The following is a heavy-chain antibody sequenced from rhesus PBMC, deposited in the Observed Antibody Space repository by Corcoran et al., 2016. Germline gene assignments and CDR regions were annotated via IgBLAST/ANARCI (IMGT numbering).Heavy chain of an antibody. J-gene: IGHJ4*01. D-gene: IGHD5-24*01. V-gene: IGHV4-160*01. CDR2: IESSAST. CDR3: AREGRYSGYLNY. CDR1: GGSISGYW. Sequence: QLQLQESGPGLVKPSETLSLTCAVSGGSISGYWWSWIRQPPGKGLEWIGRIESSASTDYNPSHKSRVTISRETSKNQLSLKLSSVTAADTAVYYCAREGRYSGYLNYWGQGVLVTVSS.